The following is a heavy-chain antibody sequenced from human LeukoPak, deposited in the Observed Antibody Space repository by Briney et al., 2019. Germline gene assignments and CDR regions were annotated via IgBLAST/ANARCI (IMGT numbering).Heavy chain of an antibody. CDR2: ISSSSSYI. CDR1: GFTFSSYS. J-gene: IGHJ4*02. D-gene: IGHD6-19*01. CDR3: ARGGEDSSGWYEHFDY. V-gene: IGHV3-21*01. Sequence: PGGSLRLSCAASGFTFSSYSMNWVRQAPGKGLEWVSSISSSSSYIYYADSVKGRFTISRDNAENSLYLQMNSLRAEDTAVYYCARGGEDSSGWYEHFDYWGQGTLVTVSS.